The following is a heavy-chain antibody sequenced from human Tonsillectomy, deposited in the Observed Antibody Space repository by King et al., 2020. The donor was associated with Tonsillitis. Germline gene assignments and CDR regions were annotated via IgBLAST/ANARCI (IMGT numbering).Heavy chain of an antibody. V-gene: IGHV5-51*03. J-gene: IGHJ4*02. D-gene: IGHD3-16*01. CDR1: GYSFTSYW. CDR2: IYPGDSDT. Sequence: EVQLVESGAEVKKPGEYLKIYCKGSGYSFTSYWIGWVRQMPGKGLEWMGIIYPGDSDTRYSPSFQGQVTISADKSISTAYLQWRSLKASDTAMYYCARECYVWGSCPIDYWGQGTLVTVSS. CDR3: ARECYVWGSCPIDY.